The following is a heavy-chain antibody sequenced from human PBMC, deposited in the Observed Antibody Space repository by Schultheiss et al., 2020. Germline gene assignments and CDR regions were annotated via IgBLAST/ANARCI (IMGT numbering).Heavy chain of an antibody. D-gene: IGHD3-22*01. J-gene: IGHJ4*02. CDR2: INHSGST. CDR1: GGSITSYY. CDR3: ARDKHFEDMIVVAYFDY. V-gene: IGHV4-34*01. Sequence: SETLSLTCTVSGGSITSYYWSWIRQPPGKGLEWIGEINHSGSTNYNPSLKSRVTISVDTSKNQFSLQLNSVTPEDTAVYYCARDKHFEDMIVVAYFDYWGQGTLVTVSS.